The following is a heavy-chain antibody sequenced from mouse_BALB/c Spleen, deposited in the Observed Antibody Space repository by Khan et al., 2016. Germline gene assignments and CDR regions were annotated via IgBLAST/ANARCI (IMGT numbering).Heavy chain of an antibody. Sequence: VQLKESGPGLVKPSQSLSLTCTVTGYSITSDYAWNWIRQFPGNKLEWMGYISYSGSTSYNPSLKSRISITRDTSKNQFFLQLNSVTTEDTATYYCARPDYEWYFDVWGAGTTVTVSS. J-gene: IGHJ1*01. CDR2: ISYSGST. CDR3: ARPDYEWYFDV. V-gene: IGHV3-2*02. CDR1: GYSITSDYA. D-gene: IGHD2-4*01.